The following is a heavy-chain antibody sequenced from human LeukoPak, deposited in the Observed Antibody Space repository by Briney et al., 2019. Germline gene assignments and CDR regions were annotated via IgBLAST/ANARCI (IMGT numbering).Heavy chain of an antibody. Sequence: PSETLSLTCAVYGGSFSGYYWSWIRQPPGKGLEWIGEINHSGSTNYNPSLKSRVTISVDTSKNQFSLKLSSVTAADTAVYYCARVPRAVAGTGAYYFDYWGQGTLVSVSS. D-gene: IGHD6-19*01. CDR2: INHSGST. CDR3: ARVPRAVAGTGAYYFDY. J-gene: IGHJ4*02. V-gene: IGHV4-34*01. CDR1: GGSFSGYY.